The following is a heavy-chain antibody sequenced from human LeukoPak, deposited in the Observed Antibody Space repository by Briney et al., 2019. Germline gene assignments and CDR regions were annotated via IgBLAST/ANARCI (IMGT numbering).Heavy chain of an antibody. CDR2: ISGSGGST. J-gene: IGHJ6*02. D-gene: IGHD5-12*01. CDR1: GFTFSSYA. V-gene: IGHV3-23*01. CDR3: AEADSGQYYYYGMDV. Sequence: GGSLRLSCAASGFTFSSYAMSWVRQAPGKGLEWVSAISGSGGSTYYADSVKGRFTISRDNSKNTLYLQMNSLRAEDTAVYYCAEADSGQYYYYGMDVWGQGTTVTVSS.